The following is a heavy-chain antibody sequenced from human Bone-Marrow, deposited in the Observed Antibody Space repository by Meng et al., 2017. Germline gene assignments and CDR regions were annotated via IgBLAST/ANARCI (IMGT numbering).Heavy chain of an antibody. CDR3: ARGRKPLPLSTGIAAAGANYYFDY. CDR1: GFTLRNHW. D-gene: IGHD6-13*01. J-gene: IGHJ4*02. V-gene: IGHV3-74*01. Sequence: GESLKISCAASGFTLRNHWMHWVRQAPGKGLEWVSRIKSDGSSTSYVDPVKGRFTISRDKTKNTLYLQMNSLKSEDTAVYYCARGRKPLPLSTGIAAAGANYYFDYWGQGTLVTVSS. CDR2: IKSDGSST.